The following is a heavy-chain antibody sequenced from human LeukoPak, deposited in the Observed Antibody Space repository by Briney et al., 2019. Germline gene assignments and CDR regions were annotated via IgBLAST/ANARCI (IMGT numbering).Heavy chain of an antibody. CDR2: INWCERST. V-gene: IGHV3-20*04. D-gene: IGHD5-12*01. CDR3: ARVAYSAYDYPTLLPPFDY. Sequence: QSGRSLRPACAASGFTFSSYSMNCVRHPPGKGREWVSAINWCERSTAYAYFVKGRFTISRDNAKNSLYLQMNSLRAEDTALYSCARVAYSAYDYPTLLPPFDYWGQGTLVTVSS. J-gene: IGHJ4*02. CDR1: GFTFSSYS.